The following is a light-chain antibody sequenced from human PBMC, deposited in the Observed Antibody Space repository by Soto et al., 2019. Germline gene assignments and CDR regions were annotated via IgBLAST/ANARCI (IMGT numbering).Light chain of an antibody. V-gene: IGKV3-15*01. Sequence: EKVLTQSPATLSVSLGERATLSCRASQSVARNLAWYQQKPGQAPRLLIYAASTRETGTPARGSCSGAGTECTRTISSLQSDDVAIDDCQQYNNWPDTFGQGTKVDIK. CDR1: QSVARN. J-gene: IGKJ1*01. CDR3: QQYNNWPDT. CDR2: AAS.